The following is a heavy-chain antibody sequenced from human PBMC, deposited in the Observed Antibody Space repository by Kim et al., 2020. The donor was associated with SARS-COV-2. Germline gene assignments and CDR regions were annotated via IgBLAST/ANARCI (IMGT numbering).Heavy chain of an antibody. CDR1: GFTFSSYG. CDR3: ARGGEYYYDSSDGM. V-gene: IGHV3-33*05. Sequence: GGSLRLSCAASGFTFSSYGMHWVRQAPGKGLEWVAVISYDGSNKYYADSVKGRFTISRDHSKNTLYLQMNSLRAEDTAVYYCARGGEYYYDSSDGMWGQGTLVTVSS. D-gene: IGHD3-22*01. J-gene: IGHJ4*02. CDR2: ISYDGSNK.